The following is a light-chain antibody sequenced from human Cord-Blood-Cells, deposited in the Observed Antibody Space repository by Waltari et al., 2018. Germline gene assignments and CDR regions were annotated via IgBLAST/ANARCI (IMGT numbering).Light chain of an antibody. CDR1: SSVGGGYNY. V-gene: IGLV2-14*01. CDR3: SSYTSSSTWV. CDR2: DVS. Sequence: QSALTQPASVAGSPGQSITISCTGTSSVGGGYNYVSWYQQHTGKATKLMMYDVSKRPSGFSNRFSGSKSGNTASLTISGLQAEDEADYYCSSYTSSSTWVFGGGTKLTVL. J-gene: IGLJ3*02.